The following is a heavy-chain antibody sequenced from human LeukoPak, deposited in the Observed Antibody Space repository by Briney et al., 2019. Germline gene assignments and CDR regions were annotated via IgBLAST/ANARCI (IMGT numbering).Heavy chain of an antibody. J-gene: IGHJ5*02. Sequence: SETLSLTCTVSGYSISSGYYWGWIRQPPGKGLEWIGSIYYSGSTYYNPSLKSRVTISVDTSKNQFSLKLSSVTAADTAVYYCARGIVVVPAAISPMGAFDPWGQGTLVTVSS. CDR3: ARGIVVVPAAISPMGAFDP. CDR2: IYYSGST. V-gene: IGHV4-38-2*02. CDR1: GYSISSGYY. D-gene: IGHD2-2*01.